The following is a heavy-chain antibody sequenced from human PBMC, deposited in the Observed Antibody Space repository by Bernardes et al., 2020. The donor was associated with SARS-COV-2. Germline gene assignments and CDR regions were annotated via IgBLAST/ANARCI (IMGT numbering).Heavy chain of an antibody. CDR2: INPNSGGT. CDR1: GYTFTGYY. CDR3: AREGDESSIAARLYFM. Sequence: ASVKVSCKASGYTFTGYYMHWVRQAPGQGLEWMGWINPNSGGTNYAQKFQGRVTMTRDTSISTAYMELSRLRSDDTAVYYCAREGDESSIAARLYFMWGQGTLVTVSS. D-gene: IGHD6-6*01. V-gene: IGHV1-2*02. J-gene: IGHJ4*02.